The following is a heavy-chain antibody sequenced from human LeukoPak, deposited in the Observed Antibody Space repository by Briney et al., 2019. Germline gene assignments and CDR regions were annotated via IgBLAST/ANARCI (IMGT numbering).Heavy chain of an antibody. D-gene: IGHD2-21*01. CDR2: IYPGDSDT. J-gene: IGHJ4*02. CDR3: ARPPAYCGGDCFFDY. V-gene: IGHV5-51*01. CDR1: GYSFTSYW. Sequence: GESLKIFCKGSGYSFTSYWIGWVRQMPGKGLEWMGIIYPGDSDTRYSPSFQGQVTISADKSISTAYLQWSSLKASDTAMYYCARPPAYCGGDCFFDYWGQGTLVTVSS.